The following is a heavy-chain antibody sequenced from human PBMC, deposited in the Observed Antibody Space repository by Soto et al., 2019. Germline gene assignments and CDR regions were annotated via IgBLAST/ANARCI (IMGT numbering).Heavy chain of an antibody. CDR3: AKENGYSSSWFEFDD. D-gene: IGHD6-13*01. V-gene: IGHV3-23*01. Sequence: EVQLLESGGGSVQPGGSLRLSCAASGFTFSCYALSWVRQAPGKGLEWVSAISGSGGSTYYADSVKGWFTISRDNSKNTLYLQMNSLRAEDTAVYYCAKENGYSSSWFEFDDWGPGNLVTVSS. J-gene: IGHJ4*02. CDR1: GFTFSCYA. CDR2: ISGSGGST.